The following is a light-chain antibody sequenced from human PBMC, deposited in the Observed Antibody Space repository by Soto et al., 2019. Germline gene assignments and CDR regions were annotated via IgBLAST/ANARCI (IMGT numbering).Light chain of an antibody. CDR2: DDH. J-gene: IGLJ2*01. V-gene: IGLV1-51*01. CDR1: SSNIGKNS. CDR3: ATWDLTLSAGVL. Sequence: QSVLTQPPSVSAAPGQRVSISCSGGSSNIGKNSVSWYQQLPATAPKLLIYDDHQRPSGIPYRFSASKSGTSATLDITGLQPADEADYYCATWDLTLSAGVLFGGGTKLTVL.